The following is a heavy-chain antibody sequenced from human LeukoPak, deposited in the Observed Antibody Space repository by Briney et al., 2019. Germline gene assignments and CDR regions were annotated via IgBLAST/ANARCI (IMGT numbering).Heavy chain of an antibody. CDR3: ARDIRTTDTYYGSGSYTFDI. Sequence: ASVKVSCKASGYTFTGYYMHWVRQAPGQGLEWMGWINPNSGGTNYAQKFQGRVTMTRDTSISTAYMELSRLRSDDTAVYYCARDIRTTDTYYGSGSYTFDIWGQGTMVTVSS. CDR1: GYTFTGYY. V-gene: IGHV1-2*02. D-gene: IGHD3-10*01. CDR2: INPNSGGT. J-gene: IGHJ3*02.